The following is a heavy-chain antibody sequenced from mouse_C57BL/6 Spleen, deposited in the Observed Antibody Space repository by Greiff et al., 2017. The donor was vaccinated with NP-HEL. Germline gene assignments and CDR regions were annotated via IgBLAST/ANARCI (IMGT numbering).Heavy chain of an antibody. V-gene: IGHV8-8*01. CDR3: ARSAYYSNYSYAMDY. CDR1: GFSLSTSGMG. D-gene: IGHD2-5*01. Sequence: QVTLKVSGPGILQPSQTLSLTCSFSGFSLSTSGMGVGWLRQPSGKGLEWLAHIWWDDDKYYNPALKRRPTTSKDTSKNQVFLKFANVNTADTATYYCARSAYYSNYSYAMDYWGQGTSVTVSS. CDR2: IWWDDDK. J-gene: IGHJ4*01.